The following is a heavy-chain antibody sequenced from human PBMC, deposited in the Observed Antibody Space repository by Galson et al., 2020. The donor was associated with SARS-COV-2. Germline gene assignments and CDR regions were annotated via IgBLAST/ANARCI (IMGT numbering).Heavy chain of an antibody. J-gene: IGHJ4*02. CDR3: ARDSAIVGVRFDY. CDR1: GFTFKSNW. CDR2: INRDGSTT. Sequence: EGSLRLSCAASGFTFKSNWMHWVRQVPGKGLVWVSRINRDGSTTTYADAVKGRFTISRDNAKNTLYLEMNSLRAEDTAVYYCARDSAIVGVRFDYWGQGTLVTVSS. V-gene: IGHV3-74*01. D-gene: IGHD1-26*01.